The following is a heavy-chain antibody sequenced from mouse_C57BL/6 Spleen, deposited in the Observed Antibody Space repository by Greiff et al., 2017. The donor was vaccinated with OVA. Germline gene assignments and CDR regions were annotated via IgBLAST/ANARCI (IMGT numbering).Heavy chain of an antibody. Sequence: QVQLQQSGAELVKPGASVKMSCKASGYTFTTYPIEWMKQNHGKSLEWIGNFHPYNDDTKYNEKFKGKATLTVEKSSSTVYLELSRLTSDDSAVYYCARGANYYGSSFYAMDYWGQGTSVTVSS. CDR1: GYTFTTYP. V-gene: IGHV1-47*01. CDR2: FHPYNDDT. D-gene: IGHD1-1*01. CDR3: ARGANYYGSSFYAMDY. J-gene: IGHJ4*01.